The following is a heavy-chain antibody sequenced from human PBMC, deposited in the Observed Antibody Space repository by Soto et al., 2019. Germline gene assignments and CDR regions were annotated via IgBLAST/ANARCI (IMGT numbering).Heavy chain of an antibody. CDR1: GFTFSGYW. CDR2: IKHDGSVQ. CDR3: ARAPYSNGWYRFDL. J-gene: IGHJ4*02. Sequence: QLVESGGGLVQPGGSLRLSCEASGFTFSGYWMSWVRQAPGKGLEWVADIKHDGSVQYYVDSVKGRFTISRDNAKKLLYLQMNGLRAEDTALYYCARAPYSNGWYRFDLWGQGTRVTVSS. V-gene: IGHV3-7*03. D-gene: IGHD6-19*01.